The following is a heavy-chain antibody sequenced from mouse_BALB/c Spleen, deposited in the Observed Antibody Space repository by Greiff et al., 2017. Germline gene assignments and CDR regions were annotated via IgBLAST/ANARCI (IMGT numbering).Heavy chain of an antibody. D-gene: IGHD2-4*01. CDR2: ISYSGST. CDR1: GYSITSDYA. Sequence: VQLQQSGPGLVKPSQSLSLTCTVTGYSITSDYAWNWIRQFPGNKLEWMGYISYSGSTSYNPSLKSRISITRDTSKNQFFLQLNSVTTEDTATYYCAREGSTMIPWFAYWGQGTLVTVSA. V-gene: IGHV3-2*02. J-gene: IGHJ3*01. CDR3: AREGSTMIPWFAY.